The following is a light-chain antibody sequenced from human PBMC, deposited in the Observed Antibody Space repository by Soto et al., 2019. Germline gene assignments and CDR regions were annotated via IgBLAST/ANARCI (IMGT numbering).Light chain of an antibody. CDR3: QQRNIWPPVT. CDR1: QSVSSN. V-gene: IGKV3-15*01. J-gene: IGKJ5*01. CDR2: GAS. Sequence: EIMMTQSPATLSVSPGERATLSCRASQSVSSNLAWYQQKPGQAPRLLIYGASTRATGIPARFSGSGSGTEFTLTISSLEPEDFAVYYCQQRNIWPPVTFGQGTRLEI.